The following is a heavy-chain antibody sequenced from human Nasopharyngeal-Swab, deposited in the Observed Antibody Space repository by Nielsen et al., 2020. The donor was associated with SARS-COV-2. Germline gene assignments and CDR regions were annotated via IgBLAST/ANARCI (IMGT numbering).Heavy chain of an antibody. Sequence: GESLKISRAASGFTFSGYSMNWVRQAPGKGLEWVSYISSSSSTIYYADSVKGRFTISRDNAKNSLYLQMNSLRAEDTAVYYCANLIFGDAFDIWGQGTMVTVSS. V-gene: IGHV3-48*01. CDR1: GFTFSGYS. CDR2: ISSSSSTI. CDR3: ANLIFGDAFDI. D-gene: IGHD3-3*01. J-gene: IGHJ3*02.